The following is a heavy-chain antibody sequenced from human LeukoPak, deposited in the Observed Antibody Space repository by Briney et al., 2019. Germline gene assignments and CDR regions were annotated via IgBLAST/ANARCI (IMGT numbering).Heavy chain of an antibody. V-gene: IGHV4-34*01. CDR2: INHSGST. Sequence: SETLSLTCGVYGESFSGYFWTWIRQSPGKGLEWIGEINHSGSTNYNPSLKSRVTISVDTSKRQFFLKLSFVTAADTAIYYCATHNRAVAHNELDYWGQGTLVTVSS. D-gene: IGHD6-19*01. J-gene: IGHJ4*02. CDR1: GESFSGYF. CDR3: ATHNRAVAHNELDY.